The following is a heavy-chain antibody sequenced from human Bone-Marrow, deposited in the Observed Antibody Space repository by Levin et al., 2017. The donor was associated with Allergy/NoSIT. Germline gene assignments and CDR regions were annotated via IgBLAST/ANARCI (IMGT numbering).Heavy chain of an antibody. J-gene: IGHJ4*02. Sequence: GESLKISCTTSGYRFTDYDIQWVRQVPGQGPEWMGWINPRSGVTRYAQRFQGRVSMTGDTSISRVYMELSSLRSDDAAIYFCAREALPIGAIGSGIPGYWGQGTLVTLSS. CDR1: GYRFTDYD. CDR3: AREALPIGAIGSGIPGY. CDR2: INPRSGVT. D-gene: IGHD2-15*01. V-gene: IGHV1-2*02.